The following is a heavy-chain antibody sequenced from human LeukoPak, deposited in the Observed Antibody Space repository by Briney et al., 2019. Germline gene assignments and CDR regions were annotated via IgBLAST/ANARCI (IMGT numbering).Heavy chain of an antibody. J-gene: IGHJ3*01. Sequence: GGSLRLSCAASGFTFSRNDMDWVRQAPGKGLEWVSDINNDGTKKFYADSVKGRFTRSRDNSQNTLYLQKNSLRAEDTAVYYCVQDGALDYGGETAFDGWGQGTMVTV. CDR1: GFTFSRND. CDR2: INNDGTKK. V-gene: IGHV3-23*01. D-gene: IGHD4-23*01. CDR3: VQDGALDYGGETAFDG.